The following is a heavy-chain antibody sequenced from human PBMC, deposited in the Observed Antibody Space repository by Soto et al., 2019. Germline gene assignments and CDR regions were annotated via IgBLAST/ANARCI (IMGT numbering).Heavy chain of an antibody. V-gene: IGHV4-39*01. CDR1: GGSISRTGYY. J-gene: IGHJ4*02. D-gene: IGHD3-16*01. Sequence: SETLSLTCTVSGGSISRTGYYWGGIRQPPGKGLEGIGSIYYGGTTYYNPSLKSRVTISVDTSKNLFSLRLSSVTAADTAVYYCARLEGAPFYFDYRAQGTLVPVSS. CDR3: ARLEGAPFYFDY. CDR2: IYYGGTT.